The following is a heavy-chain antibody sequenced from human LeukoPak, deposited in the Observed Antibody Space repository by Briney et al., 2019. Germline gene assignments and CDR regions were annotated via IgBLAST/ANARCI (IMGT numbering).Heavy chain of an antibody. CDR2: IYTSGST. Sequence: SETLSLTCTFSDASIGYYSWNWIRQTAGKGLEWIGRIYTSGSTNYNPSLKSRVTISVDTSKNQFSLKLSSVTAADTAVYYCARGRRGIFDYWGQGTLVTVSS. CDR3: ARGRRGIFDY. J-gene: IGHJ4*02. V-gene: IGHV4-4*07. CDR1: DASIGYYS. D-gene: IGHD3-16*01.